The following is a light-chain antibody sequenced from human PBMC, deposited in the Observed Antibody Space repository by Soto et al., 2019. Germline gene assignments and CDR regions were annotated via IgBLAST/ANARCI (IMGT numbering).Light chain of an antibody. CDR3: QQRSNWPFT. CDR2: DAS. CDR1: QSVSIY. Sequence: DIVLTQSPATLSLSPGERATLSCRASQSVSIYLAWYQQIPGQVPRLLIYDASDRATGIPARFSGSGSGTDFTLTISSLEPEDFGVYYCQQRSNWPFTFGQGTRLEMK. J-gene: IGKJ5*01. V-gene: IGKV3-11*01.